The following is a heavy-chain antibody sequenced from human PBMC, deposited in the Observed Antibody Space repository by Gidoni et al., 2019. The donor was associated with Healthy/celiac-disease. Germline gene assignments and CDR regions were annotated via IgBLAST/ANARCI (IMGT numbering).Heavy chain of an antibody. J-gene: IGHJ4*02. CDR1: GYTFTSYG. D-gene: IGHD3-22*01. Sequence: QVQLVQSGAEVKKPGASVKVSCKASGYTFTSYGISWVRQAPGQGLEWMGWISAYNGNTNYAQKLQGRVTMTTDTSTSTAYMELRSLRSDDTAVYYCARTPTYYYDSSGYLVGTNNPYAADYWGQGTLVTVSS. CDR2: ISAYNGNT. V-gene: IGHV1-18*01. CDR3: ARTPTYYYDSSGYLVGTNNPYAADY.